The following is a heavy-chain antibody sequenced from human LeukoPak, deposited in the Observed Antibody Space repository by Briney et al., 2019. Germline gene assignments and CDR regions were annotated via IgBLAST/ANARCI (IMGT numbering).Heavy chain of an antibody. J-gene: IGHJ4*02. V-gene: IGHV3-53*01. CDR3: ARGERSWFGES. CDR2: IYSGGST. CDR1: GFTVSGNY. D-gene: IGHD3-10*01. Sequence: GGSLRLSCAASGFTVSGNYMSWVRQAPGKGLEWGSVIYSGGSTYYADSVKGRFTISRDNSKNTLYLQMNSLRAEDTAVYYCARGERSWFGESWGQGTLVTVSS.